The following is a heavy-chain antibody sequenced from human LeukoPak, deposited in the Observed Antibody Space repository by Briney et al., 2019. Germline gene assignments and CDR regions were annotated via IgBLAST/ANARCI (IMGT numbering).Heavy chain of an antibody. CDR1: GFTLSSYA. Sequence: GESLRLSCTGSGFTLSSYAMNWVRRAPGQGLEWVSSISSSSSDIYYTDSVKGRFTISRDNAKNSLYLQMNSLRAEDTAVYYCVTDYGGSSGAFDIWGQGGMVTVSS. CDR2: ISSSSSDI. J-gene: IGHJ3*02. D-gene: IGHD4-23*01. CDR3: VTDYGGSSGAFDI. V-gene: IGHV3-21*01.